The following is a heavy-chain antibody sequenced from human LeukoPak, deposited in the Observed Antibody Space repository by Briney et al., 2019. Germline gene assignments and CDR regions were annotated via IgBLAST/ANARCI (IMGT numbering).Heavy chain of an antibody. CDR2: INPSGGST. D-gene: IGHD4-17*01. CDR1: GYTFTSYY. Sequence: ASVKVSCKASGYTFTSYYMHWVRQVPGQGLEWMGIINPSGGSTSYAQKFQGRVTMTRDMSTSTVYMELSSLRSEDTAVYYCALQREDYGDYAFDYWGQGTLVTVSS. CDR3: ALQREDYGDYAFDY. J-gene: IGHJ4*02. V-gene: IGHV1-46*01.